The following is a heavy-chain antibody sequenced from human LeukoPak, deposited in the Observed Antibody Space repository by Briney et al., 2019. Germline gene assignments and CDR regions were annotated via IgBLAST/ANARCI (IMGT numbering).Heavy chain of an antibody. V-gene: IGHV3-21*04. J-gene: IGHJ6*02. CDR3: AKDGGGSLEWLPPMDV. Sequence: GGSLGLSCAASGFTFSSYSMNWVRQAPGKGLEWVSSISSSSSYIYYADSVKGRFTISRDNAKNTLYLQMNRLRAEDTAVYYCAKDGGGSLEWLPPMDVWGQGTTVTVSS. D-gene: IGHD3-3*01. CDR2: ISSSSSYI. CDR1: GFTFSSYS.